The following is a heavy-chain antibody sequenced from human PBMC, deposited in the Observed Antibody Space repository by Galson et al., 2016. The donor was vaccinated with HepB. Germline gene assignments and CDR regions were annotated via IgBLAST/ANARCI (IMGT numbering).Heavy chain of an antibody. V-gene: IGHV3-74*01. CDR1: GFTFSSFW. J-gene: IGHJ4*02. D-gene: IGHD3-10*01. CDR2: INSDGSYA. Sequence: SLRLSCAASGFTFSSFWMHWVRQAPGKGLVWVSRINSDGSYANYADSVKGRFTISRDNAKNTVYVQMNSLRAEDTAVYYCVRDFRVADFWGQGMLVTVSS. CDR3: VRDFRVADF.